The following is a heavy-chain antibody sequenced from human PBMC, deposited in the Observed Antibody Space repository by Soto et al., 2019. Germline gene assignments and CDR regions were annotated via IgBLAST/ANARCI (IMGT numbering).Heavy chain of an antibody. CDR3: AKTPMRWGTYRSNWFDP. CDR2: IYYSGTT. CDR1: GGPINNPAYY. D-gene: IGHD3-16*02. Sequence: QVQLQESGPGLVRPSQTLSLTCTVSGGPINNPAYYWSWIRQQPGKGLESMGYIYYSGTTYYNPSLKGRLSISIDTSKNHFSLKLSSVTAADTAVYFCAKTPMRWGTYRSNWFDPWGQGTLVTVSS. J-gene: IGHJ5*02. V-gene: IGHV4-31*03.